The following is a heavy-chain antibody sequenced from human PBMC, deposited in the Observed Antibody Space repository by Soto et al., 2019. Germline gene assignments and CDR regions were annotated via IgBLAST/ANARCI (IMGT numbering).Heavy chain of an antibody. CDR1: GFTFSSYG. D-gene: IGHD6-19*01. CDR2: ISYDGSNK. CDR3: AKGGDHSSGWDLGS. Sequence: QVQLVESGGGVVQPGRSLRLSCAASGFTFSSYGMHWVRQAPGKGLEWVAVISYDGSNKYYADSVKGRFTISRDNSKNTLYLQMNSLRAEDTAVYYCAKGGDHSSGWDLGSWGQGTLVTVSS. V-gene: IGHV3-30*18. J-gene: IGHJ1*01.